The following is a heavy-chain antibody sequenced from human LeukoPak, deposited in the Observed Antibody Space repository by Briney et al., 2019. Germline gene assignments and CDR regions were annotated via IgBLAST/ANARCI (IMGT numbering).Heavy chain of an antibody. Sequence: SETLSLTCTVSGGSISSSSYYWSWIRQPPGKGLEWIGEINHSGSTNYNPSLKSRVTISVDTSKNQFSLKLSSVTAADTAVYYCARGNYVRGFDYWGQGTLVTVSS. V-gene: IGHV4-39*07. CDR2: INHSGST. D-gene: IGHD3-10*02. CDR1: GGSISSSSYY. J-gene: IGHJ4*02. CDR3: ARGNYVRGFDY.